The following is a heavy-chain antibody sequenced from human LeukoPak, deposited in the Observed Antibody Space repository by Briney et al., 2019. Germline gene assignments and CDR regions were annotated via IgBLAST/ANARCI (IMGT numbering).Heavy chain of an antibody. CDR3: ARARMATIRGYYFDY. CDR1: GGSISSYY. D-gene: IGHD5-24*01. V-gene: IGHV4-59*01. CDR2: IYYSGST. J-gene: IGHJ4*02. Sequence: SETLSLTCTVSGGSISSYYWSWVRQPPGKGLEWIGYIYYSGSTNYNPSLKSRVTISVDTSKNKFSLKLSSVTAADTAVYYCARARMATIRGYYFDYWGQGTLVTVSS.